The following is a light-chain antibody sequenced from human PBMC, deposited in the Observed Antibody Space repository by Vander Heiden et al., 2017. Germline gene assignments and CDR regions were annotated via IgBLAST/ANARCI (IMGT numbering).Light chain of an antibody. CDR3: QQFGTSPLT. CDR2: DAS. CDR1: QSVSSNC. Sequence: EIVLTPSPGTLSLSPGERATLSCRASQSVSSNCLAWYLQKPGQAPRLLIYDASKRANGIPDRFSGSGSGTDFTLTITRLEPEDFAVYYCQQFGTSPLTFGGGTKVEIK. J-gene: IGKJ4*01. V-gene: IGKV3-20*01.